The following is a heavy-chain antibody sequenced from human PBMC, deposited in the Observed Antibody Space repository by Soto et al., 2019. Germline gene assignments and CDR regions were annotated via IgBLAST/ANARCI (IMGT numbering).Heavy chain of an antibody. D-gene: IGHD6-19*01. CDR2: ISYDGSNK. CDR3: AIPPIAVSGTEYYYYGMDV. Sequence: GGSLRLSCAASGFTFSSYAMHWVRQAPGKGLEWVAVISYDGSNKYYADSVKGRFTISRDNSKNTLYRQMNSLRAEDTAVYYCAIPPIAVSGTEYYYYGMDVWGQGTTVTVSS. CDR1: GFTFSSYA. V-gene: IGHV3-30-3*01. J-gene: IGHJ6*02.